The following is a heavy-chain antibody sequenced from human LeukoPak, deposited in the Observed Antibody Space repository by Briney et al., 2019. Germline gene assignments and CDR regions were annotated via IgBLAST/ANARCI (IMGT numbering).Heavy chain of an antibody. Sequence: GGSLRLSCSASGFTFSSYAMHWVRQAPGKGLEWVAVISYDGSNKYYADSVKGRFTISRDNSKNTLYLQMNSLRAEDTAVYYCARSGRGLLDAFDIWGQGTMVTVSS. CDR2: ISYDGSNK. J-gene: IGHJ3*02. V-gene: IGHV3-30-3*01. D-gene: IGHD2-15*01. CDR1: GFTFSSYA. CDR3: ARSGRGLLDAFDI.